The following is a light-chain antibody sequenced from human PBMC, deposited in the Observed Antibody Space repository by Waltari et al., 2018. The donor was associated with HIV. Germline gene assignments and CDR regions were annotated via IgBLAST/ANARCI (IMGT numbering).Light chain of an antibody. CDR1: QNVRRNH. Sequence: EIVLTQSPATLSLSPGERATLSCGARQNVRRNHLAWYQQKPGLAPRLLIYDASNRAIGIPDTFSGSGSGTDFTLTITSLEPEHFAVYYCQQYADSPVTFGPGTKVDV. CDR2: DAS. CDR3: QQYADSPVT. J-gene: IGKJ3*01. V-gene: IGKV3D-20*01.